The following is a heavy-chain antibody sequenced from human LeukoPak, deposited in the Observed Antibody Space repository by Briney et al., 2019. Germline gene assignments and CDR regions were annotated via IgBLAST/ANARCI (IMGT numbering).Heavy chain of an antibody. CDR2: FYNSGRS. CDR1: DDSISDYY. Sequence: KPSETLSLTCTVSDDSISDYYRGWIRQPPGKELEWIGYFYNSGRSTYNPSLKSRVTISADTSKNHFSLKLNSVTTADTAVYYCTRGAGWLIDYWGQGILVTVSS. CDR3: TRGAGWLIDY. J-gene: IGHJ4*02. D-gene: IGHD3-16*01. V-gene: IGHV4-59*01.